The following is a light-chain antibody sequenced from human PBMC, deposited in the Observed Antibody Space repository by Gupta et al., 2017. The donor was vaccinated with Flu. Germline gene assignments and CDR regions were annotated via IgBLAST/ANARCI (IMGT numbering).Light chain of an antibody. V-gene: IGKV3-20*01. CDR2: GAS. CDR3: QQYGSSPPIT. Sequence: TLALAPGEGATLSCRASQSVSNSYLAWYQQKPGQAPRLLIYGASTRTTGTPDRFSGSGSGTDFTLTISRLEPEDFAVYYCQQYGSSPPITFGQGTRLEIK. J-gene: IGKJ5*01. CDR1: QSVSNSY.